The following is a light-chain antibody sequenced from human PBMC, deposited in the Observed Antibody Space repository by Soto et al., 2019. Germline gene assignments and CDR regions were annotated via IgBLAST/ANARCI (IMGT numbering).Light chain of an antibody. J-gene: IGKJ1*01. CDR1: QIISSY. Sequence: DIQMTQSPSSLSASVGDRVTITCRASQIISSYLNWYQQKPGKAPKLLIYAASSLQSGVPSRFSGSGSGTDFTLTISSLQPEDFATYYCQQSYSTPQTFGQGTTVEIK. CDR2: AAS. V-gene: IGKV1-39*01. CDR3: QQSYSTPQT.